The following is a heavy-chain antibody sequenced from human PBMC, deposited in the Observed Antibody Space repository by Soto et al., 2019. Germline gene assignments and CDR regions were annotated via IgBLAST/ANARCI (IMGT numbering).Heavy chain of an antibody. CDR3: NRDWRHAADY. Sequence: EVQLVESGAGFGRPGGSLTLSCRTSGFTFSESAMNWVRQASGKGLEWVGHIRSQPNGHAAEYAASVKGRSTISRDDSRNTADLQMDSLKTEDTAVYFSNRDWRHAADYWGQWILVTVPS. CDR1: GFTFSESA. J-gene: IGHJ4*02. D-gene: IGHD1-1*01. CDR2: IRSQPNGHAA. V-gene: IGHV3-73*02.